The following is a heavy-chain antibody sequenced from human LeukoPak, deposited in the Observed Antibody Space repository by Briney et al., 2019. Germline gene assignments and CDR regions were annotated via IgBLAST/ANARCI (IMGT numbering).Heavy chain of an antibody. D-gene: IGHD3-22*01. CDR3: ARGTMMVDP. Sequence: GGSLRLSCAASGFTFSNYAMTWVRQAPGKGLEWVSTIRGSGGSTFYADSVKGRLTISRDNSKNTLYLQLNSLRAEDTAVYYCARGTMMVDPWGQGTLVTVSS. V-gene: IGHV3-23*01. CDR2: IRGSGGST. CDR1: GFTFSNYA. J-gene: IGHJ5*02.